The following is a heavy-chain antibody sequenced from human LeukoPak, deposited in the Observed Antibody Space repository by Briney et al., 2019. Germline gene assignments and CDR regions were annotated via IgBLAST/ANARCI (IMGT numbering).Heavy chain of an antibody. J-gene: IGHJ4*02. V-gene: IGHV3-23*01. D-gene: IGHD2-21*01. Sequence: GGSLRLSCAASGFTFNNYAMGWVRQPPGKGLEWLSAIDGGGDATKYADSVKGRFTISGDNSKNTLSLQMNSLRVEDTAIYYCAKSDCGSDGCKLLNYWGQGTLVTVSS. CDR1: GFTFNNYA. CDR3: AKSDCGSDGCKLLNY. CDR2: IDGGGDAT.